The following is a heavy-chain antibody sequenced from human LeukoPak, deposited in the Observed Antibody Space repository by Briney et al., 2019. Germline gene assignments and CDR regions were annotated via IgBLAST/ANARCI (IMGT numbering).Heavy chain of an antibody. CDR2: INHSGST. D-gene: IGHD6-13*01. CDR1: GGSYSGYL. Sequence: DPLSLPRAVCGGSYSGYLGRCLRDPPEKGREGIGEINHSGSTNYNQSLKCRVTISVDTSKNQFSLKLSSVTAADTAVYYCARGWGSSWYFDYWGQGTLVTVSS. J-gene: IGHJ4*02. V-gene: IGHV4-34*01. CDR3: ARGWGSSWYFDY.